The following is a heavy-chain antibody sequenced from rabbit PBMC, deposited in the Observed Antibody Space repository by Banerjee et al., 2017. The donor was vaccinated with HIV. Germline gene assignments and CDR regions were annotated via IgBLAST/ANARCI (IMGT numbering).Heavy chain of an antibody. CDR3: ARNNATGIAYDL. D-gene: IGHD7-1*01. Sequence: STYYASWAKGRFTISKTSSTTVTLQMTSLTAADTATYFCARNNATGIAYDLWGQGTLVTVS. J-gene: IGHJ6*01. CDR2: ST. V-gene: IGHV1S40*01.